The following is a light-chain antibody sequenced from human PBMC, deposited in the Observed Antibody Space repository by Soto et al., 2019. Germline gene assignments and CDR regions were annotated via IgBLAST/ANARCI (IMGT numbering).Light chain of an antibody. CDR1: SSDVGGYDY. J-gene: IGLJ2*01. CDR3: SSYAGSNIVV. Sequence: SALTQPPSASGSPGQSVTISCTGTSSDVGGYDYVSWYQQHPGKAPKLMIYEVTKRPSGVPDRLSGSKSGNTASLTVSGLQTEDEADYYCSSYAGSNIVVFGGGTKLTVL. V-gene: IGLV2-8*01. CDR2: EVT.